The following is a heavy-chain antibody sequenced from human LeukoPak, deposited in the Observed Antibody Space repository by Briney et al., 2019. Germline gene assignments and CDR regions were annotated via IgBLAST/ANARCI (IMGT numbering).Heavy chain of an antibody. D-gene: IGHD5-24*01. V-gene: IGHV4-34*01. J-gene: IGHJ4*02. CDR2: NTHSGRT. Sequence: SETLSLTCAVHGGSFSNFYWTWMRQPPGKGLEWIGENTHSGRTSYNPSLRSRATISVDTSNYQFSLKLSSGTAADTAVYYCARGLGEGYPDHWGQGTLVTVSS. CDR1: GGSFSNFY. CDR3: ARGLGEGYPDH.